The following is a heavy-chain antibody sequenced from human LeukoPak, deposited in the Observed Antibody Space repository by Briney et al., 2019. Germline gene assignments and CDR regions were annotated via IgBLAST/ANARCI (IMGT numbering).Heavy chain of an antibody. Sequence: SETLSLTCTVSGGSISSSSYYWGWIRQPPGKGLEWIGSIYYSGSTYYNPSLNSRVTISVDTSKNQFSLKLSSVTAADTAVYYCASLRYYGSGSYYRPYYMDVWGKGTTVTVSS. CDR1: GGSISSSSYY. J-gene: IGHJ6*03. D-gene: IGHD3-10*01. CDR3: ASLRYYGSGSYYRPYYMDV. CDR2: IYYSGST. V-gene: IGHV4-39*07.